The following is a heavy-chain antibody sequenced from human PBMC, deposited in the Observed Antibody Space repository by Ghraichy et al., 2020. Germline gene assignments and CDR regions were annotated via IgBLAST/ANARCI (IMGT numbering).Heavy chain of an antibody. CDR1: GFTFRNYE. V-gene: IGHV3-48*03. CDR2: ISSSGSTV. J-gene: IGHJ6*02. Sequence: GESLNISCVASGFTFRNYEVNWVRQAPGKGLEWVSYISSSGSTVYYADSVKGRFTISRDNAKNSLFLQMSSLRAEDTAVYYCARKCSSTSCGYDHGMDVWGQGTTVTVSS. D-gene: IGHD2-2*01. CDR3: ARKCSSTSCGYDHGMDV.